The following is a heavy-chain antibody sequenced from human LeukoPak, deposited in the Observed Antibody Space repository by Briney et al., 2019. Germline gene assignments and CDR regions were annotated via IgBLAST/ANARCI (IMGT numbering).Heavy chain of an antibody. CDR1: GFSFSDSV. CDR3: AKDHYWSIDY. Sequence: PGGSLRLSCVASGFSFSDSVIHWVRQAPGKGLEWVAVISHDVKTTYYADSAKGRFTISRDIAKNTLYLQMNSLRAEDTGVYYCAKDHYWSIDYWGRGTLVTVSS. J-gene: IGHJ4*02. CDR2: ISHDVKTT. V-gene: IGHV3-30*04. D-gene: IGHD3-3*01.